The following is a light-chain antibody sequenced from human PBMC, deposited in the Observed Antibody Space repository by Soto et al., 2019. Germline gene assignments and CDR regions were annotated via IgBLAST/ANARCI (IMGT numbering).Light chain of an antibody. Sequence: EVVLTQSPDTLSLSPGERATLSCRASQTVSNKYLTWYQQKPGQPPRLLTYGASSRATGVPDRFSGSGSGTDFTLPISRLEPEDFAMYYCQHYGTSRWTFGQGTNVEIK. CDR2: GAS. J-gene: IGKJ1*01. CDR3: QHYGTSRWT. V-gene: IGKV3-20*01. CDR1: QTVSNKY.